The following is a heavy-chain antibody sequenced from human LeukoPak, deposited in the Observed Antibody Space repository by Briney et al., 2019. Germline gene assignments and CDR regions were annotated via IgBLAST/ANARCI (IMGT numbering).Heavy chain of an antibody. V-gene: IGHV4-4*07. D-gene: IGHD3-22*01. Sequence: SETLSLTCTVSGGSISSYYWSWIRQPAGKGLEWIGRIYTSGSTNYNPSLKSRVTMSVDTSKNQFSLKLSSVTAADTAVYYCAGTKHGYYYDSSGYYGVFDYWGQGTLVTVSS. CDR3: AGTKHGYYYDSSGYYGVFDY. CDR1: GGSISSYY. CDR2: IYTSGST. J-gene: IGHJ4*02.